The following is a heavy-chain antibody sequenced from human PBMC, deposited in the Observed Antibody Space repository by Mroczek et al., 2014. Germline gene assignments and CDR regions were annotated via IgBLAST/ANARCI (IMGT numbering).Heavy chain of an antibody. Sequence: SGAEVKKPGASVKVSCKASGYTFTSYDINWVRQATGQGLEWMGWMNPNSGNTGYAQKFQGRVTMTRNTSISTAYMELSSLRSEDTAVYYCARGGGAYCGGDCYLYYFQHWGQGTLVTVSS. J-gene: IGHJ1*01. D-gene: IGHD2-21*02. CDR3: ARGGGAYCGGDCYLYYFQH. CDR1: GYTFTSYD. CDR2: MNPNSGNT. V-gene: IGHV1-8*01.